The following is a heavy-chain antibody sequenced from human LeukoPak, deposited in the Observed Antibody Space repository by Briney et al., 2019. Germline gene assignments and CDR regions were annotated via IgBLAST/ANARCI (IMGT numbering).Heavy chain of an antibody. V-gene: IGHV1-69*04. CDR3: ARAYRYCSSTSCQGGYYYYGMDV. CDR1: GYTFTSYG. CDR2: IIPILGIA. Sequence: GASVKVSCKASGYTFTSYGISWVRQAPGQGLEWMGRIIPILGIANYAQKFQGRVTITADKSTSTAYMELSSLRSEDTAVYYCARAYRYCSSTSCQGGYYYYGMDVWGQGTTVTVSS. D-gene: IGHD2-2*01. J-gene: IGHJ6*02.